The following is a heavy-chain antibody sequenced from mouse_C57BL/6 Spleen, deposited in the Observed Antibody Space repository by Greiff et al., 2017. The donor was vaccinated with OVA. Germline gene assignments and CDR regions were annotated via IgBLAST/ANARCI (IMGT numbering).Heavy chain of an antibody. CDR2: IDPNSGGT. J-gene: IGHJ2*01. D-gene: IGHD2-4*01. CDR1: GYTFTSYW. Sequence: QVHVKQPGAELVKPGASVTLSCKASGYTFTSYWMHWVKQRPGRGLEWLGRIDPNSGGTKYNEKFKSKATLTVDKPSSTAYMQLSSLTSEDSAVYYCARYDYDSGYWGQGTTLTVSS. V-gene: IGHV1-72*01. CDR3: ARYDYDSGY.